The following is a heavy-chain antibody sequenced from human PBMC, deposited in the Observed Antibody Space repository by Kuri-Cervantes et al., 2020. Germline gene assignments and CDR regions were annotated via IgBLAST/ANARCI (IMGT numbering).Heavy chain of an antibody. CDR2: IYYSGST. J-gene: IGHJ3*02. Sequence: GSLRLSCTVSGGSISSYDWSWIRQPPGKGLEWIGYIYYSGSTNYNPSLKSRVTISVYTSKNQFSLKLSSVNAADTAVYYCARETSSGWYPDAFDIWGQGTMVTVSS. CDR1: GGSISSYD. V-gene: IGHV4-59*01. D-gene: IGHD6-19*01. CDR3: ARETSSGWYPDAFDI.